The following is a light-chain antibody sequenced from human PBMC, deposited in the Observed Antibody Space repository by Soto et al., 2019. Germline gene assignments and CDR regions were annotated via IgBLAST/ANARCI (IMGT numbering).Light chain of an antibody. J-gene: IGKJ4*01. Sequence: QMTQSPSALSASVGDRDTITCRSSQSISSWLAWYQQKPGKAPELLIYDASSLESGVPSRFSGSGSGTEFTLTISSLQPDDFATYYCQQYNSNFPLTFGGGTKVDIK. CDR1: QSISSW. V-gene: IGKV1-5*01. CDR2: DAS. CDR3: QQYNSNFPLT.